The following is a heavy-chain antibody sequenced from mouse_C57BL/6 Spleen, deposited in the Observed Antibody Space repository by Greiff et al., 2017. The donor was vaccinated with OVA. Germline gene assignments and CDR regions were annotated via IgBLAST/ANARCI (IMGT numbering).Heavy chain of an antibody. D-gene: IGHD2-5*01. V-gene: IGHV1-82*01. CDR1: GYAFSSSW. CDR3: ARYYSNYEGDY. J-gene: IGHJ2*01. Sequence: VQLQQSGPELVKPGASVKISCKASGYAFSSSWMNWVKQRPGKGLEWIGRIYPGDGDTNYNGKFKGKATLTADKASSTAYMQLSSLTSEDSAVYFCARYYSNYEGDYWGQGTTLTVSS. CDR2: IYPGDGDT.